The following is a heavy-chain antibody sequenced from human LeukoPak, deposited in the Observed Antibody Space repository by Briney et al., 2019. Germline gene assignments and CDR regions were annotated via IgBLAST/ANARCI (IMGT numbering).Heavy chain of an antibody. CDR2: IYYSGST. V-gene: IGHV4-59*08. Sequence: SETLSLTCTVSGGSISSYYWSWIRQPPGKELEWIGSIYYSGSTNYNPSLKSRVTISVDTSKNQFSLKLSSVTAADTAVYYCARYGSYFDYWGQGTLVTVSS. CDR1: GGSISSYY. D-gene: IGHD1-26*01. CDR3: ARYGSYFDY. J-gene: IGHJ4*02.